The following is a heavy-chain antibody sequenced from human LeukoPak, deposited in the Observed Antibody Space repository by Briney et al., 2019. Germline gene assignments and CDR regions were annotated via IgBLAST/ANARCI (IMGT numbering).Heavy chain of an antibody. Sequence: PSETLSLTCTVSGGSTNTHCWSWIRQPAEKGLEWIGRIYPSGSTYYNPSLKSRVTISIDKSKNQFSLRLTSVTAADTAVYYCARDRSGYSEYYFDYWGQGSLVTVSS. CDR1: GGSTNTHC. J-gene: IGHJ4*02. CDR2: IYPSGST. CDR3: ARDRSGYSEYYFDY. D-gene: IGHD5-12*01. V-gene: IGHV4-4*07.